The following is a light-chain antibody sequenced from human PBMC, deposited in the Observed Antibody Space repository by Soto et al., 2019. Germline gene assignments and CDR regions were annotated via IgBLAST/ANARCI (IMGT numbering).Light chain of an antibody. J-gene: IGLJ2*01. V-gene: IGLV2-11*01. Sequence: QSALTQPRSVSGSPGQSVTISCTGTSSDVGGYKYGSWYQQYPGKAPKLMIYDVSKRPSGVPDRFSGSKSGNTASLTISGLQAEDEADYYCCSYAGSYTLVFGGGTKLTVL. CDR3: CSYAGSYTLV. CDR1: SSDVGGYKY. CDR2: DVS.